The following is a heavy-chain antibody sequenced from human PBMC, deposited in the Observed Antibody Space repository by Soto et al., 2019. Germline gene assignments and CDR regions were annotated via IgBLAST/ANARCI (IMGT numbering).Heavy chain of an antibody. D-gene: IGHD3-22*01. CDR3: ARSLLGDYYDSDGLDN. Sequence: QVQLVQSGTEVKKPGSSVTVSCKASGGPYSKYSISWVRQAPGQGLEWMGRIIPIFDITNYAQKFQGRVTITAAKSPSTIYMDLSSLRSEDTAVYYCARSLLGDYYDSDGLDNWGQGTLVTVSS. CDR2: IIPIFDIT. J-gene: IGHJ4*02. V-gene: IGHV1-69*02. CDR1: GGPYSKYS.